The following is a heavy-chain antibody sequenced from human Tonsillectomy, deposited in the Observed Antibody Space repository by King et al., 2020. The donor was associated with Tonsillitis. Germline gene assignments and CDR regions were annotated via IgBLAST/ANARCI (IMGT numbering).Heavy chain of an antibody. CDR1: GFTFSSYE. Sequence: VQLVQSGGGLVQPGGSLRLSCAASGFTFSSYEMNWVRQAPGKGLEWVSYISSSGSTIYYADSVKGRFTITRDNAKNSLDLQMNSLRAEDTAVYYCARGPTEYYYYMDVWGKGTTVTVSS. V-gene: IGHV3-48*03. CDR2: ISSSGSTI. D-gene: IGHD1-14*01. J-gene: IGHJ6*03. CDR3: ARGPTEYYYYMDV.